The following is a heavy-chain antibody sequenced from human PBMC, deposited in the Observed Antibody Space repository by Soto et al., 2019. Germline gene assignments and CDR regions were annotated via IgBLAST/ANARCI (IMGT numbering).Heavy chain of an antibody. CDR1: GGSFSGYY. CDR3: ARPLLRFLGGAVPRAFDI. CDR2: INHSGST. Sequence: QVQLQQWGAGLLKPSETLSLTCAVYGGSFSGYYWSWIRQPPGKGLEWIGEINHSGSTNYNPSLKSRVTISVDTSKNQFSLKLSSVSAADTAVYYCARPLLRFLGGAVPRAFDIWGQGTMVTVSS. V-gene: IGHV4-34*01. J-gene: IGHJ3*02. D-gene: IGHD3-3*01.